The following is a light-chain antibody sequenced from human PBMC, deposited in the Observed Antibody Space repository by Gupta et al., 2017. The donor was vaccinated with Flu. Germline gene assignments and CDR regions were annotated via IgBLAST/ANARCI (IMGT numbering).Light chain of an antibody. Sequence: GGYNYVSWYQQHPDKAPKVMIYDVSNRPSGVSNRFSGSKSGNTASLTISGLQAEDEADYYCSSYSTSTTRVVFGGGTKLTVL. CDR2: DVS. CDR1: GGYNY. CDR3: SSYSTSTTRVV. J-gene: IGLJ2*01. V-gene: IGLV2-14*01.